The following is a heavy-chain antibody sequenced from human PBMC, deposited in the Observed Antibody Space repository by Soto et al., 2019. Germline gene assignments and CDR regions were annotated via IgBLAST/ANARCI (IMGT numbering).Heavy chain of an antibody. CDR2: IYYSGST. Sequence: QVQLQESGPGLVKPSETLSLTCTVSGGSISSYYWSWIRQPPGKGLEWIGYIYYSGSTNYNPSLKSRVPISVDTSKNQFSMKLSSVTAADTAVYYCARNYYGSGSYHNDAFDIWGQGTMVTVSS. CDR1: GGSISSYY. CDR3: ARNYYGSGSYHNDAFDI. V-gene: IGHV4-59*01. D-gene: IGHD3-10*01. J-gene: IGHJ3*02.